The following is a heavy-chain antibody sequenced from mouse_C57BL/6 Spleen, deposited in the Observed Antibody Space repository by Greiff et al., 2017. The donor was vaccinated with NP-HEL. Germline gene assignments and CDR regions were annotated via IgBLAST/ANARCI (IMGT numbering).Heavy chain of an antibody. CDR2: IWSDGST. J-gene: IGHJ4*01. V-gene: IGHV2-6-1*01. CDR3: ARHLDGQYYYAMDY. D-gene: IGHD2-3*01. Sequence: QVQLKESGPGLVAPSQSLSITCTVSGFSLTSYGVHWVRQPPGKGLEWLVVIWSDGSTTYNSALKSRLSISKDNSKSQVFLKMNSLQTDDTAMYYCARHLDGQYYYAMDYWGQGTSVTVSS. CDR1: GFSLTSYG.